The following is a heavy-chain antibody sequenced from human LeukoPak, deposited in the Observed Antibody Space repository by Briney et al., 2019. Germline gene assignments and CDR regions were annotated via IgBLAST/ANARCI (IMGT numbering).Heavy chain of an antibody. J-gene: IGHJ5*02. D-gene: IGHD3-22*01. CDR1: GGSITNSKYY. Sequence: SETLSLTCTVSGGSITNSKYYWGWIRQSPGQGLEWIGSIYHTGSAFYNPSLESRVTISVDTSKNLLSLRVTSVTAADTAVYYCARDGAMLVDVLTRYNWFDPWGQGTLVTVSS. CDR2: IYHTGSA. V-gene: IGHV4-39*02. CDR3: ARDGAMLVDVLTRYNWFDP.